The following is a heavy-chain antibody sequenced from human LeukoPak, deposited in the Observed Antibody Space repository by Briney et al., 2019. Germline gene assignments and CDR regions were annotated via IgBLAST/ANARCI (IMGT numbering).Heavy chain of an antibody. D-gene: IGHD4-11*01. CDR3: ARDIGPYNNYDRPDWFDP. V-gene: IGHV3-48*03. CDR1: GFIFSSYE. Sequence: GGSLRLSCAASGFIFSSYEMNWVRQAPGKGLEWVSYISGSGSTIYYADSVKGRFTISRDNAKNSLYLQMNSLRAEDTAIYYCARDIGPYNNYDRPDWFDPWGQGTLVTVSS. CDR2: ISGSGSTI. J-gene: IGHJ5*02.